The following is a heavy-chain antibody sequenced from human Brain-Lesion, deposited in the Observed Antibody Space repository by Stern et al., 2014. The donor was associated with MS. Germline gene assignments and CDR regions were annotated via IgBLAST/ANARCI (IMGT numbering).Heavy chain of an antibody. CDR2: INPKSGGT. CDR1: GYTFTGYY. CDR3: ATYYYDSTGYNDF. V-gene: IGHV1-2*04. Sequence: QVQLEESGAEVKKPGASVKVSCKASGYTFTGYYMHWVRQAPGQGLEVVGWINPKSGGTNYAQKFQGWVTMTRDTSINTAYMELSRLRSDDTAVYYCATYYYDSTGYNDFWGQGTLVTVSS. J-gene: IGHJ4*02. D-gene: IGHD3-22*01.